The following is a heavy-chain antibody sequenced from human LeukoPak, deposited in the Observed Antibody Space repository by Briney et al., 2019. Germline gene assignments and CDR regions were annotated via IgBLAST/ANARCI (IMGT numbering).Heavy chain of an antibody. CDR1: GGSISSGSYY. J-gene: IGHJ6*02. D-gene: IGHD1-7*01. V-gene: IGHV4-61*02. CDR3: AREVTGTTYFDYCYGMDV. CDR2: IYTSGST. Sequence: SQTLSLTCTVSGGSISSGSYYWSWIRQPAGKGLEWIGRIYTSGSTNYNPSLKSRVTISVDTSKNQFSLKLSSVTAADTAVYYCAREVTGTTYFDYCYGMDVWGQGTTVTVSS.